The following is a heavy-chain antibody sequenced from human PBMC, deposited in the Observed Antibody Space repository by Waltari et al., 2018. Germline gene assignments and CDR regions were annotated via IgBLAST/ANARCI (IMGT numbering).Heavy chain of an antibody. CDR2: IYDSENT. CDR3: VTLEPNLDSFDI. Sequence: PLPESGPGLVKPSQTLSLTCSVSGSSIHGNGHYWGWIRQRPGKGLEWLGHIYDSENTCYDPSLESQASISVDASKNQFSLKLISVTAADTAVYYCVTLEPNLDSFDIWGQGTVVIVSS. J-gene: IGHJ3*02. CDR1: GSSIHGNGHY. V-gene: IGHV4-31*02. D-gene: IGHD1-1*01.